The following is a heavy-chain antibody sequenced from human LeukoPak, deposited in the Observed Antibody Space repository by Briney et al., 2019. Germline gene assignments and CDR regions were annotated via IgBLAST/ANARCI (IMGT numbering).Heavy chain of an antibody. CDR3: ARDGYNPIDY. CDR1: GGSISSYY. D-gene: IGHD5-24*01. Sequence: SETLSLTCTVSGGSISSYYWSWIRQPPGKGLEWIGYIYYSGSTNYNPSLKSRVTISVDTSKNQFSLKLSSVTAADTAVYYCARDGYNPIDYWGQGTLVTVSS. V-gene: IGHV4-59*12. CDR2: IYYSGST. J-gene: IGHJ4*02.